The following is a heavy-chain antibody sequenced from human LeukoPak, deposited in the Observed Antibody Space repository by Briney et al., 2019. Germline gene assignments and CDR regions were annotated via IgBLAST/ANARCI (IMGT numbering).Heavy chain of an antibody. CDR1: GCSISSYY. J-gene: IGHJ6*03. D-gene: IGHD1-26*01. CDR2: IYYSGST. CDR3: ARVGPGSGSYYYYYYYYMDV. V-gene: IGHV4-59*01. Sequence: SETLSLTCTVSGCSISSYYWSWIRQPPGKGLEWIGYIYYSGSTNYNPSHKSRVTISVDTSKNQFSLKLSSVTAADTAVYYCARVGPGSGSYYYYYYYYMDVWGKGTTVTVSS.